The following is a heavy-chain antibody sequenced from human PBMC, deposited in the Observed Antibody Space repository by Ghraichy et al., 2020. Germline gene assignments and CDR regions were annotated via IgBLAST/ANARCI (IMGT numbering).Heavy chain of an antibody. CDR2: IYYSGNT. Sequence: LSLTCTVSGGSVRSGDHFWSWIRQTPGKGLEWIGHIYYSGNTYYSPSLKSRVAMSVDTSKNQFSLKVSSVTAADTAVYYCAREHVIWSGSHRAMDVWGQGATVTVAS. V-gene: IGHV4-30-4*01. J-gene: IGHJ6*02. CDR1: GGSVRSGDHF. CDR3: AREHVIWSGSHRAMDV. D-gene: IGHD3-3*01.